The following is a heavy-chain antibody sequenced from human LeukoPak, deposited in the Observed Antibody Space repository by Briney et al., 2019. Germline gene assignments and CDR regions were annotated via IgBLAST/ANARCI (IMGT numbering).Heavy chain of an antibody. D-gene: IGHD2-15*01. V-gene: IGHV3-48*01. CDR3: ASRKQWDMIDY. CDR1: GLTFSRKG. J-gene: IGHJ4*02. CDR2: ISSSSSTI. Sequence: PGGSLRLSCAASGLTFSRKGMHWVRQAPGKGLEWVSYISSSSSTIYYADSVKGRFTISRDNAKNSLYLQMNSLRAEDTAVYYCASRKQWDMIDYWGQGTLVTVSS.